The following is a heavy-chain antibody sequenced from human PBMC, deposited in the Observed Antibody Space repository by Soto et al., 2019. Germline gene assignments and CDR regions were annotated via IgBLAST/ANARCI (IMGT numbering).Heavy chain of an antibody. V-gene: IGHV3-48*01. CDR1: GFTFSSYS. CDR3: ARDLAAAGTWCEY. CDR2: ISSSSSTI. J-gene: IGHJ4*02. Sequence: EVQLVESGGGLVQPGGSLRLSCAASGFTFSSYSMNWVRQAPGKGLEWVSYISSSSSTIYYADSVKGRFTLSRDNAKNSLYLQMNSLRAEDTAVYYCARDLAAAGTWCEYWGQGTLVTVSS. D-gene: IGHD6-13*01.